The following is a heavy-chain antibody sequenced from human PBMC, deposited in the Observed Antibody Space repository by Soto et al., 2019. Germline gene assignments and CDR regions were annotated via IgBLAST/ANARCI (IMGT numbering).Heavy chain of an antibody. D-gene: IGHD6-13*01. Sequence: SETLSLTCTVSGGSISSSSYYWGWIRQPPGKGLEWIGSIYYSGSTYYNPSLKSRVTISVDTSKNQFSLKLSSVTAADTAVYYCARLRASSSWIWAFDSWGQGTLVTVSS. J-gene: IGHJ4*02. CDR2: IYYSGST. CDR3: ARLRASSSWIWAFDS. CDR1: GGSISSSSYY. V-gene: IGHV4-39*01.